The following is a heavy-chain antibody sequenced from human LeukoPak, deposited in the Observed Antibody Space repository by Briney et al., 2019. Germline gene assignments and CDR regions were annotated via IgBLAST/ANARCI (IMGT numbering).Heavy chain of an antibody. J-gene: IGHJ5*02. D-gene: IGHD3-10*01. CDR1: GGTFSSYA. V-gene: IGHV1-69*05. Sequence: SVKVSCKASGGTFSSYAISWVRQAPGQGLEWMGRIIPIFGTANYAQKFQGRVTITTDEPTSTAYMELSSLRSEDTAVYYCARAVGGYYGSGSYSGNWFDPWGQGTLVTVSS. CDR3: ARAVGGYYGSGSYSGNWFDP. CDR2: IIPIFGTA.